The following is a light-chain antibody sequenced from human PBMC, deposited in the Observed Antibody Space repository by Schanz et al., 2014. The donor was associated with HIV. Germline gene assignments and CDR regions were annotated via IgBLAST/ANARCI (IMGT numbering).Light chain of an antibody. V-gene: IGLV2-14*02. CDR2: EVS. CDR1: SNDVGTYNL. Sequence: QSALTQPASVSGSPGQSITISCTGTSNDVGTYNLVSWYQQHPGKAPQLMIYEVSKRPSGVSDRFSGSKSDNTASLTISGLQAEDEADYFCSSYTSSLTRVFGTGTKVTVL. J-gene: IGLJ1*01. CDR3: SSYTSSLTRV.